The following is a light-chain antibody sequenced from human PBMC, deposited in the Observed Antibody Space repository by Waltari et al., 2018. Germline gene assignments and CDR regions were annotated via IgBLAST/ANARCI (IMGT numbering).Light chain of an antibody. V-gene: IGLV2-14*03. CDR1: SSTVVAYDF. CDR3: SSYTSISTSVV. Sequence: SALPHPASVSAFPGQSITIPSTGTSSTVVAYDFLSSYQQYPGKAPKLVIYDVYYRPSGVSHRFSASKSGNTASLTISGLQTEDEADYYCSSYTSISTSVVFGGGTKLTVL. CDR2: DVY. J-gene: IGLJ2*01.